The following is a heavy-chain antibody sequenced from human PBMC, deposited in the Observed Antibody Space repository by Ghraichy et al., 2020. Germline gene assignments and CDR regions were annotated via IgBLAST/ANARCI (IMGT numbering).Heavy chain of an antibody. CDR1: GFTFRTYW. CDR2: INVDGSEK. J-gene: IGHJ2*01. D-gene: IGHD3-10*01. V-gene: IGHV3-7*03. Sequence: GGSLRLSCAASGFTFRTYWMGWVRQAPGKGLEWVANINVDGSEKYYVDSVKGRFTISRDSAKKSLYLQMDSLRAEDTAVYYCARYYRYFDAWGRGTLVSVTS. CDR3: ARYYRYFDA.